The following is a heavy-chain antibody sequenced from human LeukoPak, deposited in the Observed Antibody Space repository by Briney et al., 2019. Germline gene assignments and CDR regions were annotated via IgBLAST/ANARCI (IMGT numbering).Heavy chain of an antibody. CDR3: ARIEGDFIFDY. J-gene: IGHJ4*02. V-gene: IGHV3-7*01. CDR2: IKKDGREK. D-gene: IGHD2-21*02. Sequence: GGYLRLSCAASGFTFISYWMSWVRQAPGKGLEWVANIKKDGREKYYADSVKGRITISRDNAKNSLYLQMNSLRAEDTAVYYCARIEGDFIFDYWGQGTLVTVSS. CDR1: GFTFISYW.